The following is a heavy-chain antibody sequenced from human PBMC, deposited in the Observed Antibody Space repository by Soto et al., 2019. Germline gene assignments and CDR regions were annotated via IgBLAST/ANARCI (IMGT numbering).Heavy chain of an antibody. V-gene: IGHV3-30-3*01. J-gene: IGHJ4*02. CDR3: ARESVGFGELLPTYYFDY. CDR1: GFTFSSYA. Sequence: GGSLRLSCAASGFTFSSYAMHWVRQAPGKGLEWVAVISYDGSNKYYADSVKGRFTISRDNSKNTLYLQMNSLRAEDTAVYYCARESVGFGELLPTYYFDYWGQGTLVTVSS. D-gene: IGHD3-10*01. CDR2: ISYDGSNK.